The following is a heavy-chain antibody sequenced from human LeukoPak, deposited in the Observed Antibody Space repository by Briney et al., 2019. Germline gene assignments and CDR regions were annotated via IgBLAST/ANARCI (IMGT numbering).Heavy chain of an antibody. J-gene: IGHJ3*02. V-gene: IGHV4-31*03. D-gene: IGHD3-16*02. CDR1: GDSISSGGYY. Sequence: SQTLSLTCTVSGDSISSGGYYWSWIRQHPGKGLGWIGYIYYSGSTYYNPSLKSRVTISVDTSKNQFSLKLSSVTAADTAVYYCARDGYRDAFDIWGQGTMVTVSS. CDR2: IYYSGST. CDR3: ARDGYRDAFDI.